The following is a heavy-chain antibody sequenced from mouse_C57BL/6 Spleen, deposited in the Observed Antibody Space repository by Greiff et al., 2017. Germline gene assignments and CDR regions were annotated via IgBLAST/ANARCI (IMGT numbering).Heavy chain of an antibody. V-gene: IGHV3-6*01. Sequence: VQLQQSGPGLVKPSQSLSLTCSVTGYSITSGYYWNWIRQFPGNKLEWMGYISYDGSNNYNPSLKNRISITRDTSKNQFFLKLNSVTTEDTATYYCARENWVYAMDYWGQGTSVTVSS. CDR1: GYSITSGYY. J-gene: IGHJ4*01. CDR3: ARENWVYAMDY. CDR2: ISYDGSN. D-gene: IGHD4-1*01.